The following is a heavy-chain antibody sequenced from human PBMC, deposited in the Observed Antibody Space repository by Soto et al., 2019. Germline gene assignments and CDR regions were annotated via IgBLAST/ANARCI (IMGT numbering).Heavy chain of an antibody. Sequence: LRLSCAASGFTFSSYAMHWVRQAPGKGLEWVAVISYDGSNKYYADSVKGRFTISRDNSKNTLYLQMSSLRAEDTAVYYCARDLYSSFNYYYYGMDVWGQGTTVTVSS. CDR1: GFTFSSYA. CDR2: ISYDGSNK. J-gene: IGHJ6*02. CDR3: ARDLYSSFNYYYYGMDV. V-gene: IGHV3-30-3*01. D-gene: IGHD6-6*01.